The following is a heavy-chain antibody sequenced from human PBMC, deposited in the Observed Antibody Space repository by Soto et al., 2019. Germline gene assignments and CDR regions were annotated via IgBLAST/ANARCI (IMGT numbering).Heavy chain of an antibody. CDR1: GLSFNIYW. CDR3: AGGMAGLDV. J-gene: IGHJ6*02. CDR2: INSDGSHT. Sequence: DVQLVESGGGVVQPGGSLRLSCAASGLSFNIYWMHWVRQVPGKGLVWLARINSDGSHTIYVASVKGRFTISRDNAKNTVFLQIDSLRDEYTGVYYCAGGMAGLDVWGQGTTVTVSS. V-gene: IGHV3-74*01.